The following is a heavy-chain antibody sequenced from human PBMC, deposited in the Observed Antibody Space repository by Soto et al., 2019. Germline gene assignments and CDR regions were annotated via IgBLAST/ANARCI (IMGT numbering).Heavy chain of an antibody. CDR3: AKDLFTMIVVVITFGFDY. J-gene: IGHJ4*02. CDR2: ISGSGGST. V-gene: IGHV3-23*01. CDR1: GFTFSSYA. Sequence: PGGSLRLSCAASGFTFSSYAMSWVRQAPGKGLEWVSAISGSGGSTYYADSVKGRFTISRDNSKNTLYLQMNSLRAEDTAVYYCAKDLFTMIVVVITFGFDYWGQGTLVTVSS. D-gene: IGHD3-22*01.